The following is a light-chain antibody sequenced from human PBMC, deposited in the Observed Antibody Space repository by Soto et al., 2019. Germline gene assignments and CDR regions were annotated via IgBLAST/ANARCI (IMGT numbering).Light chain of an antibody. CDR1: RDVASNY. Sequence: EIVLTQSPGTLSLSPGERYTLSCMASRDVASNYLAWYQQKPGQAPRLLIYGASGRATGIPARFSGSGSETDFTLTISRLEPEDFAVYYCPQYGSSLTVGGGTQVEIK. J-gene: IGKJ4*01. CDR3: PQYGSSLT. CDR2: GAS. V-gene: IGKV3-20*01.